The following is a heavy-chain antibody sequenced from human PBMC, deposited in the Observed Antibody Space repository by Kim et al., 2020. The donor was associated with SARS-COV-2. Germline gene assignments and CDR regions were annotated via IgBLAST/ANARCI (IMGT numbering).Heavy chain of an antibody. V-gene: IGHV1-69*01. J-gene: IGHJ3*02. Sequence: QEFQGRVTITADESTSTAYMELSSLRSEDTAVYYCAKPKYYYDSSRSFDIWGQGTMVTVSS. CDR3: AKPKYYYDSSRSFDI. D-gene: IGHD3-22*01.